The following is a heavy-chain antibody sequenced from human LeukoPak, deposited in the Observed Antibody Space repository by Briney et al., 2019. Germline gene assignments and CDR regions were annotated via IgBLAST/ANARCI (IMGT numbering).Heavy chain of an antibody. D-gene: IGHD3-9*01. Sequence: GGSLRLSCAASGFTFSSNAMSWVRQAPGKGLEWVSAIRGSGGCTYYADSVKGRFTISRDNSKNTLYLQMNSLRAEDTAVYYCAKVRSDYYDILTGNYNPLFDYWGQGTLVTVSS. J-gene: IGHJ4*02. CDR1: GFTFSSNA. CDR3: AKVRSDYYDILTGNYNPLFDY. CDR2: IRGSGGCT. V-gene: IGHV3-23*01.